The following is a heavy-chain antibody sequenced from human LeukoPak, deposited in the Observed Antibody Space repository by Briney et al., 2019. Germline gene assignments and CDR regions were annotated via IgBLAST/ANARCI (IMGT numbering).Heavy chain of an antibody. V-gene: IGHV4-39*07. D-gene: IGHD3-22*01. CDR2: IYYSGTT. CDR3: ARVPPYYYDSSAKGDDAFDI. CDR1: GGSISSYY. J-gene: IGHJ3*02. Sequence: SETLSLTCTVSGGSISSYYWSWIRQPPGKGLEWIGSIYYSGTTYYNPSLKSRVTISVDTSKNQFSLKLSSVTAADTAVYYCARVPPYYYDSSAKGDDAFDIWGQGTMVTVSS.